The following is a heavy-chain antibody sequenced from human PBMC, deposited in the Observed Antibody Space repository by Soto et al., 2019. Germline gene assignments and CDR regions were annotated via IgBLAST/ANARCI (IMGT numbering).Heavy chain of an antibody. J-gene: IGHJ6*02. D-gene: IGHD2-8*01. V-gene: IGHV1-18*01. Sequence: ASVKVSCNAPRYTFTSYGISWARHATGQGLEWMGWINAYNGNTNYAQKLQGRVSMTIDTSTTTAYMELRTLTPDDTAVYYCAKNGQPPYYYYGLDVWGQGTTVTVSS. CDR3: AKNGQPPYYYYGLDV. CDR1: RYTFTSYG. CDR2: INAYNGNT.